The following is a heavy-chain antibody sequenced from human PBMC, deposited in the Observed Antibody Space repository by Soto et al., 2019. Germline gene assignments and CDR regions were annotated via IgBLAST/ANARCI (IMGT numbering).Heavy chain of an antibody. CDR2: INHSGST. J-gene: IGHJ6*02. V-gene: IGHV4-34*01. CDR3: ARVQQLVLRAYHYGMAV. D-gene: IGHD6-13*01. CDR1: GGSFSGYY. Sequence: PSETLSLTCAVYGGSFSGYYWSWIRQPPGKGLEWIGEINHSGSTNYNPSLKSRVTISVDTSKNQFSLKLSSVTAADTAVYYCARVQQLVLRAYHYGMAVWGQGTTVTVSS.